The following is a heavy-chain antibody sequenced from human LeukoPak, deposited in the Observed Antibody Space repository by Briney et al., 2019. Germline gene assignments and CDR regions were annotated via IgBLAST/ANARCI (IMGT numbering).Heavy chain of an antibody. CDR2: ISSSGSTI. Sequence: GGSLRLSCAASGITFSDYYMSWIRQAPGKGLEWVSYISSSGSTIYYADSVKGRFTISRDNAKNSLYLQMNSLRAEDTAVYYCARDGTYDFWSGYYNWFDPWGQGTLVTVSS. V-gene: IGHV3-11*04. J-gene: IGHJ5*02. CDR1: GITFSDYY. CDR3: ARDGTYDFWSGYYNWFDP. D-gene: IGHD3-3*01.